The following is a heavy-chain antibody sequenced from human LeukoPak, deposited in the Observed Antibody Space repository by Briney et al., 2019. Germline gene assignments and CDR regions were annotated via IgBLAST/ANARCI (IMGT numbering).Heavy chain of an antibody. D-gene: IGHD4/OR15-4a*01. CDR1: GFSFGSSA. CDR3: AKVTMVGWYFDL. Sequence: TGGSLRLSCAASGFSFGSSAMTWVRQAPGKGLEWVSGISGSGGSTYDADSVKGRLTISRDNSKNTLDLQMNSLRVEDTAVYYCAKVTMVGWYFDLWGRGTLVTVSS. V-gene: IGHV3-23*01. CDR2: ISGSGGST. J-gene: IGHJ2*01.